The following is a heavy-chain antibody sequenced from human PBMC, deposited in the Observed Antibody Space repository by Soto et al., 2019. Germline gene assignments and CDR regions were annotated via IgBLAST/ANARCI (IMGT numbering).Heavy chain of an antibody. CDR2: IYHSGST. Sequence: SETLSLTCAVSGGSISSDNWWSWVRQPPGKGLEWIGKIYHSGSTNYNPSLKSRVTISVDKSKNRFSLELSSVTAADTAVYYCARGTSWSHFDPWGLGTLVTVS. CDR3: ARGTSWSHFDP. V-gene: IGHV4-4*02. J-gene: IGHJ5*02. CDR1: GGSISSDNW.